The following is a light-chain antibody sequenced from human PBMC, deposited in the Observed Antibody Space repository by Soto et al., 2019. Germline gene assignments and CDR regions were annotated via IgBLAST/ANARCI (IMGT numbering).Light chain of an antibody. CDR1: QSVSNSY. V-gene: IGKV3-20*01. CDR3: QQYGSSPWT. J-gene: IGKJ1*01. CDR2: GAS. Sequence: EIVLTQSPGTLSLSPGERATLSCRASQSVSNSYIAWYQQKPGQAPRLLIYGASSRATGIPDRFSGSGSGTDFTLTISGLEPEDFAVYCCQQYGSSPWTFGQGTKVEI.